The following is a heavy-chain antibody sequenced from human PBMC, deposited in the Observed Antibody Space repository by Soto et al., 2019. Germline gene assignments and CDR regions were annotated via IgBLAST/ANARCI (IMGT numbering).Heavy chain of an antibody. V-gene: IGHV3-13*05. CDR1: AFTLSAYD. Sequence: PGGSLRLSCAASAFTLSAYDVHWVRQPNGKGLEWVSALGAADDPYYLGSVKGRFTISRENAKNSLYLQMNNLRAGDTAVYYCARAYSGRLPRRADYYYAMDVWGQGTTVTVSS. CDR3: ARAYSGRLPRRADYYYAMDV. D-gene: IGHD2-15*01. CDR2: LGAADDP. J-gene: IGHJ6*02.